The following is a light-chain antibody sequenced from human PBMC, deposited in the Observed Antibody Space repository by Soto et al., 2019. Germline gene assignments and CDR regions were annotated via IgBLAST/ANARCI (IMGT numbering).Light chain of an antibody. J-gene: IGKJ2*01. CDR1: QDISNY. V-gene: IGKV1-33*01. CDR3: QQFYYLPYT. CDR2: DAS. Sequence: DIQMTQSPSSLSASVGDRVTITYQARQDISNYLNWYQQKPGKAPKLLIYDASNLQTGVPSRFSGSGSGTDFTFTISSLLPEDIATYYCQQFYYLPYTFGQGTKLEI.